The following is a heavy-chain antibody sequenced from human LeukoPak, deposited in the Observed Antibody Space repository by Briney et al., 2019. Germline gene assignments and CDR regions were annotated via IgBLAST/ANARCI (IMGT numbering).Heavy chain of an antibody. Sequence: RPSDTLSLTCTLSGASISSYYWSWIRQPAGKGLEWIGRIYTSGSTNYNPSLKSRVTMSVDTPKNQFSLKLSSVTAADTAVYYCARDTYSSGWAFDYWGQGTLVTVSS. V-gene: IGHV4-4*07. D-gene: IGHD6-19*01. CDR2: IYTSGST. CDR1: GASISSYY. J-gene: IGHJ4*02. CDR3: ARDTYSSGWAFDY.